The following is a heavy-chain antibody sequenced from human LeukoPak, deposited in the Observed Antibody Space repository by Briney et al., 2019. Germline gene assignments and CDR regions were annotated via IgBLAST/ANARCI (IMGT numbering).Heavy chain of an antibody. CDR1: GYSFTNYW. J-gene: IGHJ4*02. CDR2: ISPYNGNT. V-gene: IGHV1-18*04. CDR3: ARAGPGSGWYFDY. Sequence: GESLKISCKGSGYSFTNYWITWVRRAPGQGLEWMGWISPYNGNTRYAQKFQGRVAMTTDTSTTTAYMELRGLRFNDTAVYYCARAGPGSGWYFDYWGQGTLVTVSS. D-gene: IGHD6-19*01.